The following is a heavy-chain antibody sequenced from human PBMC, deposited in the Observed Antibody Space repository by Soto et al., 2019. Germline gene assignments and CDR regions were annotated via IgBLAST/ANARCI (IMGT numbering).Heavy chain of an antibody. CDR1: GFTFSRYT. D-gene: IGHD1-26*01. J-gene: IGHJ4*02. CDR2: IPYDGNNK. CDR3: AKGVGSYYFDY. V-gene: IGHV3-30-3*01. Sequence: VQLVESGGGVVQPGRSLRLSCAASGFTFSRYTMYWVRQAPGNGLEWVAVIPYDGNNKYYADSVKGRFTISRDNAKNTLYLQMHNLRPEHTAVYYCAKGVGSYYFDYWGQGTLVTVSS.